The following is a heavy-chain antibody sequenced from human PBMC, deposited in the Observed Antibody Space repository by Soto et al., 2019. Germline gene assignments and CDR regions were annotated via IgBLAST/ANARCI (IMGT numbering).Heavy chain of an antibody. Sequence: GGSLRLSCAASGFTFSSYSMNWVRQAPGKGLEWVSAISGSGGSTYYADSVKGRFTISRDNSKNTLYLQMNSLRAEDTAVYYCAKDEDFWSGYLPSPNFDYWGQGTLVTVSS. CDR1: GFTFSSYS. CDR2: ISGSGGST. D-gene: IGHD3-3*01. J-gene: IGHJ4*02. V-gene: IGHV3-23*01. CDR3: AKDEDFWSGYLPSPNFDY.